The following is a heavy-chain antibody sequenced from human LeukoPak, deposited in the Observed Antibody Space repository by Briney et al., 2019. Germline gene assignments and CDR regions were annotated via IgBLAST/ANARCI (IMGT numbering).Heavy chain of an antibody. J-gene: IGHJ3*02. D-gene: IGHD3-10*01. V-gene: IGHV3-30*02. CDR2: IWYDGSNK. CDR1: GFTFSSYG. Sequence: GGSLRLSCAASGFTFSSYGMHWVRQAPGKGLEWVAFIWYDGSNKYYADSVKGRFTISRDNSKNTLYLQMNSLRAEDTAVYYCAKDSGEMVRGVIGWAFDIWGQGTMVTVSS. CDR3: AKDSGEMVRGVIGWAFDI.